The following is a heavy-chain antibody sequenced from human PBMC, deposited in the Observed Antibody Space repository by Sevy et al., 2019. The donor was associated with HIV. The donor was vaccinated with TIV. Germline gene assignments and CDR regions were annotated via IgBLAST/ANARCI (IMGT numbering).Heavy chain of an antibody. J-gene: IGHJ6*02. V-gene: IGHV3-30*18. Sequence: GGSLRLSCAASGFTFSSFGMHWVRQAPGKGLEWVAVISYDGSDKYYANSVKGRLTISRDNSKNTLYLQMNSLRAEDTAVYYCAKRTWVGAGMDVWGQGTTVTVSS. CDR1: GFTFSSFG. CDR2: ISYDGSDK. D-gene: IGHD1-26*01. CDR3: AKRTWVGAGMDV.